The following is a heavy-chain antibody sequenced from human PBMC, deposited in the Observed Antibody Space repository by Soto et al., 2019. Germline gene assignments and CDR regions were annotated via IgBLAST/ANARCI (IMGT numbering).Heavy chain of an antibody. J-gene: IGHJ6*02. CDR1: GGSISSGDYY. CDR2: IYYSGST. V-gene: IGHV4-30-4*01. CDR3: ARVRLELRKYYYYGMDV. D-gene: IGHD1-7*01. Sequence: SETLSLTCTVSGGSISSGDYYWSWIRQPPGKGLEWIGYIYYSGSTYYNPSLKSRVTISVDTSKNQFSLKLSSVTAADTAVYYCARVRLELRKYYYYGMDVWGQGTTVTVSS.